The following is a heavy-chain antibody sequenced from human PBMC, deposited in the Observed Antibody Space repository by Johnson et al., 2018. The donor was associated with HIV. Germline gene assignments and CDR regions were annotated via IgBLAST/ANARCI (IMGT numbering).Heavy chain of an antibody. D-gene: IGHD6-19*01. CDR3: AKGSGWYSAFDI. Sequence: VQLVESGGTLVQPGGTLRVSCVASGFSFSSDVMTWVRQAPGKGLEWVSVVSGSGGTTYYADSVKGRLTISRDNYKNTWFLQMNSLRAEDTAVYYCAKGSGWYSAFDIWGQRTMVTVSS. J-gene: IGHJ3*02. CDR1: GFSFSSDV. CDR2: VSGSGGTT. V-gene: IGHV3-23*04.